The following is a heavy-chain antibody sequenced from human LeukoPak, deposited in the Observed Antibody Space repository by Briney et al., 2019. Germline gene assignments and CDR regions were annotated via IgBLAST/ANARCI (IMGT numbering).Heavy chain of an antibody. J-gene: IGHJ4*02. Sequence: GGSLRLSCAASGFTFSSYWMHWVRQAPGKGLVWVSRINTDGSSTSYADPVKGRFTISRDNAKNTLYLQMNSLRAEDTAVYYCARGSFDGYSYGFYFDYWGQGTLVTVSS. CDR1: GFTFSSYW. CDR2: INTDGSST. V-gene: IGHV3-74*01. D-gene: IGHD5-18*01. CDR3: ARGSFDGYSYGFYFDY.